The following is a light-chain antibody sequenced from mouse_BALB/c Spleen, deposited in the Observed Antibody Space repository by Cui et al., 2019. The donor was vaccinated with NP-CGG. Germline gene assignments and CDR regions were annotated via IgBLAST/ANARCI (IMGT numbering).Light chain of an antibody. Sequence: QAVVTQEPALTTLPGETVTLTCRSSTGAVTTSNYANWVQEKPDHLFTGLIGGTNNRAPGVPARFSGSLIGDKAVLTITGAQTEDEAIYFCALWYSNHWVFGGGTKLTVL. V-gene: IGLV1*01. CDR1: TGAVTTSNY. CDR3: ALWYSNHWV. J-gene: IGLJ1*01. CDR2: GTN.